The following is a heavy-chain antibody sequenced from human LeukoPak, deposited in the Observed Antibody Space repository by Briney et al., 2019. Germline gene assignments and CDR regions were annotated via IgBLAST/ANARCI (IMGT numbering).Heavy chain of an antibody. CDR2: INAGNGNT. Sequence: GASVKVSCKASGYTFTSYAMHWVRQAPGQRLEWMGWINAGNGNTKYSQKFQGRVTITRDTSASTAYMELSSLRSEDTAVYYCARELYGSSGWYYFDYWGQGTLVTVSS. J-gene: IGHJ4*02. CDR1: GYTFTSYA. V-gene: IGHV1-3*01. CDR3: ARELYGSSGWYYFDY. D-gene: IGHD6-19*01.